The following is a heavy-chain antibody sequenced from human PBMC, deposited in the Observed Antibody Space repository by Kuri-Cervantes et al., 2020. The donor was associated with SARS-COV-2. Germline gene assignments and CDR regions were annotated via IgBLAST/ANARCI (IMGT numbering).Heavy chain of an antibody. Sequence: SETLSLTCAVYGGSISSSNWWSWVRLHPGKGLEWIGEIYHSGSTNYNPSLKSRVTISVDKSKNQFSLKLSSVTAADTAVYYCARDTGYCGGDCSAFDIWGQGTMVTVSS. CDR2: IYHSGST. D-gene: IGHD2-21*02. CDR3: ARDTGYCGGDCSAFDI. V-gene: IGHV4-4*02. J-gene: IGHJ3*02. CDR1: GGSISSSNW.